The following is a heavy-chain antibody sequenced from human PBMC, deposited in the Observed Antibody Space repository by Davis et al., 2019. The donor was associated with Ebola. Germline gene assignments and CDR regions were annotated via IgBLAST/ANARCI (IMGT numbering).Heavy chain of an antibody. CDR1: GGSISSSSYY. CDR2: IYYSGST. CDR3: ARESTIFYYFDY. Sequence: SETLSLTCTVSGGSISSSSYYWSWIRQPPGKGLEWIGYIYYSGSTNYNPSLKSRVTISVDTSKNQFSLKLSSVTAADTAVYYSARESTIFYYFDYWGQGTLVTVSS. V-gene: IGHV4-61*01. D-gene: IGHD3-3*01. J-gene: IGHJ4*02.